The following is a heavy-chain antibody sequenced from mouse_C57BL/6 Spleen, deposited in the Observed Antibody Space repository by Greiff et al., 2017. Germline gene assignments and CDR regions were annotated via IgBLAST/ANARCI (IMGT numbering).Heavy chain of an antibody. V-gene: IGHV1-59*01. Sequence: VQLQQPGAELVRPGTSVKLSCKASGYSFTSYWMHWVKQRPGQGLEWIGVIDPSDSYTNYNQKFKGKATLTVDTSSSKAYMQLSSLTSEDSAVYYCARREGSSGYVAYWGQGTLVTVSA. D-gene: IGHD3-2*02. CDR2: IDPSDSYT. J-gene: IGHJ3*01. CDR3: ARREGSSGYVAY. CDR1: GYSFTSYW.